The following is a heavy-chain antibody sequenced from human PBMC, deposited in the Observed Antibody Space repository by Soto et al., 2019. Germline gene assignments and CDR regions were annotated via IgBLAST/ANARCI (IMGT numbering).Heavy chain of an antibody. CDR2: IIPIFGTA. D-gene: IGHD3-10*01. V-gene: IGHV1-69*13. J-gene: IGHJ6*02. Sequence: SVKVSCKASGGTFSSYAISWVRQAPGQGLEWMGGIIPIFGTANYAQKFQGRVTITADESTSTAYMELSSLRSEDTAVYYCARDDNGSGASYYYYGMDVWGQGTTVTVSS. CDR1: GGTFSSYA. CDR3: ARDDNGSGASYYYYGMDV.